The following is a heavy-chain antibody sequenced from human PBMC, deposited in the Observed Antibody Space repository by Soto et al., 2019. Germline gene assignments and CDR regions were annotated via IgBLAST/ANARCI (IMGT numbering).Heavy chain of an antibody. V-gene: IGHV4-39*01. CDR1: GGSISSSSYY. CDR2: IYYSGST. J-gene: IGHJ4*02. D-gene: IGHD3-9*01. CDR3: ARQPRILTGYSGHFDY. Sequence: PSETLSLTCTVSGGSISSSSYYWGWIRQPPGKGLEWIGSIYYSGSTYYNPSLKSRVTISVDTSKNQFSLKLSSVTAADTAEYYCARQPRILTGYSGHFDYWGQATLVTVSS.